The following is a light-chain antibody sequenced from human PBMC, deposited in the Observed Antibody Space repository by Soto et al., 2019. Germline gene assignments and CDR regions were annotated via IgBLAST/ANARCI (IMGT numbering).Light chain of an antibody. CDR2: LNSDGSH. CDR3: QTWGTGPWV. V-gene: IGLV4-69*01. CDR1: SGHSNYA. J-gene: IGLJ3*02. Sequence: QSVLTQSPSASASLGASVKLTCTLSSGHSNYAIAWHQQQPEKGPRYLMKLNSDGSHSKGDGIPDRFSGSTSGAERYLTISSLQSEDEADYYCQTWGTGPWVFGGRTQLTVL.